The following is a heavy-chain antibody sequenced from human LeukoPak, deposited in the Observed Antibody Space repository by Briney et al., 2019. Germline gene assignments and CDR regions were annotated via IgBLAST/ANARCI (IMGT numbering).Heavy chain of an antibody. CDR3: ARVPSLSTVTYNWFDP. CDR2: IKQDGGEN. D-gene: IGHD4-17*01. CDR1: GFTFSSYW. Sequence: PGGSLRLSCAASGFTFSSYWMSWVRQAPGKGLEGVANIKQDGGENYYVASVKGRFTISRDNAKNSLYLQMNSLRAEDTAVYYCARVPSLSTVTYNWFDPWGQGTLVTVS. V-gene: IGHV3-7*01. J-gene: IGHJ5*02.